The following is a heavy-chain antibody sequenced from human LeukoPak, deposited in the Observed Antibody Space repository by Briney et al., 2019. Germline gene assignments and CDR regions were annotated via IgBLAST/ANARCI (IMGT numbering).Heavy chain of an antibody. CDR2: ISGSGGST. D-gene: IGHD1-1*01. Sequence: GGSLRLSCAASGFTFSSYAMSWVRQAPGKGLEWVSAISGSGGSTYYADSVKGRFTISTENSKNTLYLQMNSLRAEDTAVYYCAKDLRVLVNYWGQGTLVTASS. CDR3: AKDLRVLVNY. CDR1: GFTFSSYA. V-gene: IGHV3-23*01. J-gene: IGHJ4*02.